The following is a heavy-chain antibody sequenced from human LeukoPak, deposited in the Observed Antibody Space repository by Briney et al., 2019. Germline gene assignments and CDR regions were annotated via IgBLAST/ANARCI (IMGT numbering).Heavy chain of an antibody. CDR3: VRTRLSDHIVPAAERADDAYDM. D-gene: IGHD2-2*01. V-gene: IGHV4-39*07. J-gene: IGHJ3*02. CDR2: IHYSGST. Sequence: PSETLSLTCTVSGGSISSSRYYWGWIRQPPGKGLEWIGSIHYSGSTYYNPSLKSRVTVSVDTSENQFSLKLSSVAAADTAVYFCVRTRLSDHIVPAAERADDAYDMWGQGTMVTVSS. CDR1: GGSISSSRYY.